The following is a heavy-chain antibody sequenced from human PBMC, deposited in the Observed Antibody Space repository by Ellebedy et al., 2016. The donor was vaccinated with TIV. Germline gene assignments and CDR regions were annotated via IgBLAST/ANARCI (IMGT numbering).Heavy chain of an antibody. CDR3: ASESNSGYFDY. CDR1: GFSFSSFW. D-gene: IGHD4-11*01. V-gene: IGHV4-59*08. J-gene: IGHJ4*02. Sequence: ESLKISCAASGFSFSSFWMTWVRQPPGKGLEWIGYIYYSGSTYYNPSLKSRVTISVDTSKNQFSLKLSSVTAADTAVYYCASESNSGYFDYWGQGILVTVSS. CDR2: IYYSGST.